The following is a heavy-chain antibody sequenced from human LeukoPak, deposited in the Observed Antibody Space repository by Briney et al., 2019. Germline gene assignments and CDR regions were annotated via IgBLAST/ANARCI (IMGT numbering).Heavy chain of an antibody. J-gene: IGHJ4*02. D-gene: IGHD3-22*01. CDR2: FNREDDEA. CDR1: GYTLTDFS. Sequence: GASLKVSCNISGYTLTDFSMHWVRQAPGKGLEWRGGFNREDDEAIYAPHFQGRVTVTEDTSTDTAYMELSSLRSEDTAVYYCATLDSYYDNSGRPLVPDWGQGTLVTVSS. CDR3: ATLDSYYDNSGRPLVPD. V-gene: IGHV1-24*01.